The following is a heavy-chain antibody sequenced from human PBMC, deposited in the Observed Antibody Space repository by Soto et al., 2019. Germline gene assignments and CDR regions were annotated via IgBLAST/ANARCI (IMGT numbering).Heavy chain of an antibody. V-gene: IGHV4-39*01. J-gene: IGHJ5*02. Sequence: SETLSLTCTVSGGSISSSSYYWGWIRQPPGKGLEWIGSIYYSGSTYYNPSLKSRVTISVDTSKNQFSLKLSSVTAADTAVYYCARLGRGYCSGGSCEPWGQGTLVTVSS. D-gene: IGHD2-15*01. CDR2: IYYSGST. CDR1: GGSISSSSYY. CDR3: ARLGRGYCSGGSCEP.